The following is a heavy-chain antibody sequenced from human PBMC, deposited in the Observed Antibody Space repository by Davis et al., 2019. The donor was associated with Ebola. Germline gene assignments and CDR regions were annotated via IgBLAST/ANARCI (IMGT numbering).Heavy chain of an antibody. CDR3: ARGTDGYNPGGHFDS. CDR1: GNSFSTHW. D-gene: IGHD5-24*01. V-gene: IGHV5-51*01. Sequence: GESLKISCKDSGNSFSTHWIGWVRQMPGKGLECMGIIFPGDSDTRYSPSFQGQVTISADKSISTAYLQWSSLKASDTAMYYCARGTDGYNPGGHFDSWGQGTLVTVSS. CDR2: IFPGDSDT. J-gene: IGHJ4*02.